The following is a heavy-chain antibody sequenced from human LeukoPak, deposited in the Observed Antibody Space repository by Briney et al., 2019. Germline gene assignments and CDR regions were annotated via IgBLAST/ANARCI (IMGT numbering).Heavy chain of an antibody. J-gene: IGHJ6*04. Sequence: SETLSLTCTVSGGSISSYYWSWVRQPPGKGLEWVGDIYYSGSNNYNPSLKSRVTISVDTSKNQFSLKLSSVTAADTAVYYCARGGGRTATGNNYGMDVWGKGTTVTVSS. CDR1: GGSISSYY. V-gene: IGHV4-59*01. D-gene: IGHD1-1*01. CDR2: IYYSGSN. CDR3: ARGGGRTATGNNYGMDV.